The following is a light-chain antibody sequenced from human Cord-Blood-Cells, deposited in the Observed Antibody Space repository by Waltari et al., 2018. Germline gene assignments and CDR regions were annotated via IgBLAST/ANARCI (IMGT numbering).Light chain of an antibody. CDR1: QSVLYNINNKNY. V-gene: IGKV4-1*01. CDR3: QQYYSTPT. CDR2: WSS. Sequence: DIVMTQPPDPLAVSLGERATINCKSSQSVLYNINNKNYLACYQQTPGQPPKLLIYWSSTQESGVPDLFSGGGSATDFTLTISSLQAEDVAVYYCQQYYSTPTFGQGTKVEIK. J-gene: IGKJ1*01.